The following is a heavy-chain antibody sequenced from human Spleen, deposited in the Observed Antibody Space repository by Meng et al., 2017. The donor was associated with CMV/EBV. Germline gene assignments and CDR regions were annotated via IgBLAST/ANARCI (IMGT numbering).Heavy chain of an antibody. D-gene: IGHD1-14*01. V-gene: IGHV3-43D*03. Sequence: GESLKISCEASGSTFDDYAMHWVRQAPGKGLEWVSLISWDGGITYYADSVQGRFSISRDNSKNSVYLQMNSVRREDTALYYCVKGDNANLALDHWGQGTLVTVSS. CDR3: VKGDNANLALDH. CDR1: GSTFDDYA. J-gene: IGHJ4*02. CDR2: ISWDGGIT.